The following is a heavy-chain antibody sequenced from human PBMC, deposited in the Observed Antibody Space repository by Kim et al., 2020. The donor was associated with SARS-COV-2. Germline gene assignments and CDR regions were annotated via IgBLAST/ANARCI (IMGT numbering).Heavy chain of an antibody. CDR1: GYTLTELS. J-gene: IGHJ4*02. V-gene: IGHV1-24*01. CDR2: FDPEDGET. D-gene: IGHD4-17*01. CDR3: ATEGDYVPDEEGFDY. Sequence: ASVKVSCKVSGYTLTELSMHWVRQAPGKGLEWMGGFDPEDGETIYAQKSQGRVTMTEDTSTDTAYMELSSLRSEYTAVYYCATEGDYVPDEEGFDYWGQGTLVTVSS.